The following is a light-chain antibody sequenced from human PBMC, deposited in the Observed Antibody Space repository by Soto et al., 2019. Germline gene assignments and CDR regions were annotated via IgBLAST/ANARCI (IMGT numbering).Light chain of an antibody. Sequence: SYELTQPPSVSVAPGETARISCGGNNVGSRSVHWYQQKPGQAPFLVIYYDSDRPSGIPERFSGSNSGNTATLIISRVEAGDEADYYCQVWEATGDQVVFGGGPKLTVL. CDR3: QVWEATGDQVV. CDR1: NVGSRS. CDR2: YDS. J-gene: IGLJ2*01. V-gene: IGLV3-21*01.